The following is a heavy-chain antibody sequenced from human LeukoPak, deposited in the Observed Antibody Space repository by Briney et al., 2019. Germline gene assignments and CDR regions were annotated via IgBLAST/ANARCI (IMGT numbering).Heavy chain of an antibody. CDR1: GFIFTSSA. CDR3: AAVTFWSAQNPGDNWFDP. Sequence: SVKVSCKASGFIFTSSAVQWVRQARGQRLEWIGWIVVGSGDTNYAQKFQERVTITRDKSTNTAYMELSSLRSEDTALYYCAAVTFWSAQNPGDNWFDPWGQGTLVIVSS. CDR2: IVVGSGDT. D-gene: IGHD3-3*01. J-gene: IGHJ5*02. V-gene: IGHV1-58*01.